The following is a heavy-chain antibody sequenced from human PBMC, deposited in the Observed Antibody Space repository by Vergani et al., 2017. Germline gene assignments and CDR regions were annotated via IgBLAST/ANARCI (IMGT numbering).Heavy chain of an antibody. CDR1: GGSFSGYY. V-gene: IGHV4-34*01. Sequence: QVQLQQWGAGLLKPSETLSLTCAVYGGSFSGYYWSWIRQPPGKGLEWIGEINHSGSTNYNPSLKSRATISVDTSKNQFSLKLSSVTAADTAVYYGARGGFNWNDGRNWFDPWGQGTLVTVSS. CDR2: INHSGST. D-gene: IGHD1-20*01. CDR3: ARGGFNWNDGRNWFDP. J-gene: IGHJ5*02.